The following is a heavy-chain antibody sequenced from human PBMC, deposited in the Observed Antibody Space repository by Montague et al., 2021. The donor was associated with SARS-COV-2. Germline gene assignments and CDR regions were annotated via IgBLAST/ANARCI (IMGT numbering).Heavy chain of an antibody. D-gene: IGHD1-1*01. CDR1: GGSFSDYK. Sequence: SETLSLTCAVYGGSFSDYKWTWVRQPPGKGLEWIGQSSHSGTTNYNPSLKSRVTISVDTSKSQFSLQLTSVTAADTAVYYCTRGVPGYWGQGTLVTVSS. CDR2: SSHSGTT. V-gene: IGHV4-34*01. J-gene: IGHJ4*02. CDR3: TRGVPGY.